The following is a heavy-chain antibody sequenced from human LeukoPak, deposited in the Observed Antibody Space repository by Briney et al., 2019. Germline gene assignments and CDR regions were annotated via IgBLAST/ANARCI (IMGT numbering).Heavy chain of an antibody. D-gene: IGHD3-16*01. V-gene: IGHV4-59*01. CDR1: GGSISTSY. J-gene: IGHJ6*03. CDR3: ARVGGGEMRFRHYMDV. Sequence: SETLSLTCAVSGGSISTSYWTWIRQSPGKGLEWIGYIYYPGSTLSNPSLKSRLTLSLETSKNQFSLKLRSVTAADTATYYCARVGGGEMRFRHYMDVWGKGTPVTISS. CDR2: IYYPGST.